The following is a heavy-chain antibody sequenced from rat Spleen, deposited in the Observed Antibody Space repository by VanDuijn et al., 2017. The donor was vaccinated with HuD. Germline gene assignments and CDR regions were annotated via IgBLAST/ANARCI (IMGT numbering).Heavy chain of an antibody. CDR3: ARHALMYTTDPFVY. Sequence: EVQLVESGGGLVQPGRSLKLSCAASGFTFNNYYMVWVRQAPTKGLEWVASIGTGGVNTYYRDSVKGRFTISRNDAKNTQYLQMDSLRSEDTATYYCARHALMYTTDPFVYWGQGTLVTVSS. CDR2: IGTGGVNT. V-gene: IGHV5S13*01. J-gene: IGHJ3*01. D-gene: IGHD1-6*01. CDR1: GFTFNNYY.